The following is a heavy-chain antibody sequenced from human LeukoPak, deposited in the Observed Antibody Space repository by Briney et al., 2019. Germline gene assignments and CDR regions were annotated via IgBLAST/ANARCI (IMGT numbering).Heavy chain of an antibody. J-gene: IGHJ4*02. CDR1: GYTFTSYA. D-gene: IGHD5-12*01. Sequence: GASVKVSCKASGYTFTSYAFTWVRQAPGQGLEWMGWISAYNGKTDYAQKLQGRVTMTRNTSISTAYMELSSLRSEDTAVYYCARGPLGGYSGYDYKPFDFDYWGQGTLVTVSS. CDR3: ARGPLGGYSGYDYKPFDFDY. CDR2: ISAYNGKT. V-gene: IGHV1-18*01.